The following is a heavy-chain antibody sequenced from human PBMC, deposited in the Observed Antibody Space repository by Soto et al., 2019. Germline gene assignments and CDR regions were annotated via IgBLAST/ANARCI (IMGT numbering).Heavy chain of an antibody. CDR1: GFTFDDYA. V-gene: IGHV3-9*01. D-gene: IGHD2-21*01. CDR3: AKGAPIDADNWFDP. Sequence: EVQLVESGGGLVQPGRSLRLSCAASGFTFDDYAMHWVRQAPGKGLEWVSGISWNSGSIGYVDSVKGRFTISRDNAKNSLYLQMNSLRAEDTALYYCAKGAPIDADNWFDPWGQGTLVTVSS. J-gene: IGHJ5*02. CDR2: ISWNSGSI.